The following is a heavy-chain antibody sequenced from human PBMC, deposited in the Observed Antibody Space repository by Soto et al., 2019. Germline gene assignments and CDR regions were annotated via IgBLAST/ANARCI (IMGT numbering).Heavy chain of an antibody. Sequence: ESGGGVVQPGRSRRLSCVVSGFTFSTYGMHWVRQAPGKGLEWVAVIWHDGNRKYYVDSVKGRFTISRDDSENTLHLQMNRLRVEDTAVYYCVRDSGLYGLDVWGQGTTVTVSS. CDR2: IWHDGNRK. CDR1: GFTFSTYG. D-gene: IGHD3-10*01. J-gene: IGHJ6*02. V-gene: IGHV3-33*01. CDR3: VRDSGLYGLDV.